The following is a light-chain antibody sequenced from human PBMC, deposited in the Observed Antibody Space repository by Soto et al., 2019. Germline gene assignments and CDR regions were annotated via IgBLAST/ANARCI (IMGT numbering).Light chain of an antibody. CDR2: GAS. Sequence: DIPMTQSPSSLSASVGHRDAITCRSSQSISDYLNWYQQKRGKALKLVIYGASTLQSGVPPRFSGSGSGSEFTLTISGLQPGDCAIYFCQQSCSLPPTFGPGTKV. J-gene: IGKJ3*01. CDR1: QSISDY. CDR3: QQSCSLPPT. V-gene: IGKV1-39*01.